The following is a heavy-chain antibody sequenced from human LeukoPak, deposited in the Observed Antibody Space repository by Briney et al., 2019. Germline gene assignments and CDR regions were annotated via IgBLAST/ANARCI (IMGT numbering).Heavy chain of an antibody. CDR2: INWNGGST. CDR1: GFTFDDYG. CDR3: AIYSYGYAFDY. J-gene: IGHJ4*02. V-gene: IGHV3-20*04. Sequence: GGSLRLSCAASGFTFDDYGMSWVRQAPGKGLEWVSGINWNGGSTGYADSVKGRFTISRDNAKNSLYLQMNSLRAEDTAVYYCAIYSYGYAFDYWGQGTLVTVSS. D-gene: IGHD5-18*01.